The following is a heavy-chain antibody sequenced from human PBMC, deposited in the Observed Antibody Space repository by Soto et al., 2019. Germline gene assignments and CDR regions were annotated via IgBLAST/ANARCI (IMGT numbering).Heavy chain of an antibody. V-gene: IGHV3-23*01. CDR3: AKEWDYGSGSYYNAYYFDY. Sequence: GGSLRLSCAASGFTFSSYAMSWVRQAPGKGLEWVSAISGSGGSTYYADSVKGRFTISRDNSKNTLYLQMNSLRAEDTAVYYCAKEWDYGSGSYYNAYYFDYWGQGTLVTVSS. CDR1: GFTFSSYA. CDR2: ISGSGGST. J-gene: IGHJ4*02. D-gene: IGHD3-10*01.